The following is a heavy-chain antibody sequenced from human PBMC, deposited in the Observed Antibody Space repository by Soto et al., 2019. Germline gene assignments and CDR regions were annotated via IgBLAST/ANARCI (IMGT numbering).Heavy chain of an antibody. V-gene: IGHV3-20*01. CDR2: INWNGGST. CDR3: ARILRYCSGGSCYSGGSDY. D-gene: IGHD2-15*01. J-gene: IGHJ4*02. Sequence: PGGSLRLSCAASGFTFDDYGMSWVRQAPGKGLEWVSGINWNGGSTGYADSVKGRFTISRDNAKNSLYLQMNSLRAEDTALYHCARILRYCSGGSCYSGGSDYWGQGTLVTVSS. CDR1: GFTFDDYG.